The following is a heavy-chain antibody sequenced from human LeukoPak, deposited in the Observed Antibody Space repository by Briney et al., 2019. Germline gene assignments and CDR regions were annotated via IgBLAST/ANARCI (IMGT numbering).Heavy chain of an antibody. CDR1: GPSFTGYY. D-gene: IGHD5-18*01. J-gene: IGHJ4*02. V-gene: IGHV4-39*01. Sequence: SETLSLTCAVYGPSFTGYYWSWLRQSPGKGLAWIESMFYDGSTYYNPSLKSRITMSVDTSKNHFSLKLSSVTAADTAVYYCARQGLRYISGLFDYWGQGTLVTVSS. CDR3: ARQGLRYISGLFDY. CDR2: MFYDGST.